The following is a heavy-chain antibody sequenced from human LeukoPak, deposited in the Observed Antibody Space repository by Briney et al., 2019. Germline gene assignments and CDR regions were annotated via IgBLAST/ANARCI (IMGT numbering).Heavy chain of an antibody. CDR1: GGTFSSYA. Sequence: GASVKVSCKASGGTFSSYAISWVRQAPGQGLEWMGGIIPIFGTANYAQKFQGRVTITADESTSTAYMELSSLRSEDTAVYYCARATKGDIVATIGAGQYYYYGMDVWGQGTTVTVSS. V-gene: IGHV1-69*01. J-gene: IGHJ6*02. CDR3: ARATKGDIVATIGAGQYYYYGMDV. D-gene: IGHD5-12*01. CDR2: IIPIFGTA.